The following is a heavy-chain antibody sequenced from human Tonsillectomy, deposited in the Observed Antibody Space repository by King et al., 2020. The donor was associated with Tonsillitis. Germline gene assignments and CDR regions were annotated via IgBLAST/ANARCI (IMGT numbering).Heavy chain of an antibody. V-gene: IGHV1-2*02. J-gene: IGHJ5*02. Sequence: VQLVESGAEVKKPGASVKVSCKASGYTFTGYYMHWVRQAPGQGLEWMGWINPNSGGTNYAQKFQGRVTMTRDTSISTAYMELSRLRSDDTAVYYCARVHYDFWIGYDSRFDPWGQGTLVTVSS. CDR3: ARVHYDFWIGYDSRFDP. D-gene: IGHD3-3*01. CDR1: GYTFTGYY. CDR2: INPNSGGT.